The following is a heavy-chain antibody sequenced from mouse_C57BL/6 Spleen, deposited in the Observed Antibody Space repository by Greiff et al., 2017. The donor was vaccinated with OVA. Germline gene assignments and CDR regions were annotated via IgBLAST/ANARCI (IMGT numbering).Heavy chain of an antibody. CDR1: GYTFTDHT. V-gene: IGHV1-78*01. J-gene: IGHJ1*03. CDR3: ARWYYGSSMDWYFDV. D-gene: IGHD1-1*01. Sequence: VQGVESDAELVKPGASVKISCKVSGYTFTDHTIHWMKQRPEQGLEWIGYIYPRDGSTKYNEKFKGKATLTADKSSSTAYMQLNSLTSEDSAVYFCARWYYGSSMDWYFDVWGTGTTVTVSS. CDR2: IYPRDGST.